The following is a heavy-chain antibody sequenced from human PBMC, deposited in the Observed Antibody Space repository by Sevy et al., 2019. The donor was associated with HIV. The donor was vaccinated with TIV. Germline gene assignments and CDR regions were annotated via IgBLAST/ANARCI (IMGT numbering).Heavy chain of an antibody. CDR1: GFTFSSYS. V-gene: IGHV3-48*01. CDR3: ARESHCVRYYYCCGMDV. D-gene: IGHD2-21*01. CDR2: INSSSSTI. J-gene: IGHJ6*02. Sequence: GGSLRLSCAASGFTFSSYSMNWVRQAPGKGLEWVANINSSSSTIYYAGSVNGGLTISRDNAKNSVNLQMNSLRGEETAASDCARESHCVRYYYCCGMDVWGQGTTVTVSS.